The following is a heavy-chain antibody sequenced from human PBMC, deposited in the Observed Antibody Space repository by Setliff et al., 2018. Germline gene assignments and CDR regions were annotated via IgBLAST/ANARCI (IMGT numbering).Heavy chain of an antibody. J-gene: IGHJ4*02. CDR1: GGTFSDYY. CDR2: INHRGST. D-gene: IGHD6-6*01. CDR3: VRGRNIAARLLDS. Sequence: SETLSLTCAAYGGTFSDYYWTWIRQPPGKGLEWIGEINHRGSTNYNPSLKSRATISIDTSKDQFSLKLISMSAADTAVYFCVRGRNIAARLLDSWGQGALVTVSS. V-gene: IGHV4-34*01.